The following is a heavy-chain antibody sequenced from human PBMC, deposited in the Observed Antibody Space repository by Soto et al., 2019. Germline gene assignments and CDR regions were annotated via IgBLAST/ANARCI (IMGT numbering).Heavy chain of an antibody. CDR2: LSGGGDT. CDR1: GFSVSYNY. V-gene: IGHV3-66*01. Sequence: GGSLRLSCAASGFSVSYNYLAWVRQAPGKGLKWVSVLSGGGDTYYADSVKGRFAISRDNSKNTLDLHINSPRVEDTAVYYCVRGDKGGFDLWGQGTTVTVSS. CDR3: VRGDKGGFDL. D-gene: IGHD2-21*02. J-gene: IGHJ3*01.